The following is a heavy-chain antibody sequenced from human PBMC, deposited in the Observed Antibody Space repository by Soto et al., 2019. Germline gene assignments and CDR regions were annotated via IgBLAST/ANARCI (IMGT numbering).Heavy chain of an antibody. D-gene: IGHD6-19*01. J-gene: IGHJ4*02. V-gene: IGHV3-21*02. CDR2: ISSSSSYI. Sequence: EVQLVESGGGLVKPGGSLRLSCAASGFIFSSYSMTWVRQAPGKGLEWLSSISSSSSYIYYGDSVKGRFTISRDNTKNSLYLQMNSLRAEDTAVYYCARGMSLPVSGLDYWGQGTLVTVSS. CDR1: GFIFSSYS. CDR3: ARGMSLPVSGLDY.